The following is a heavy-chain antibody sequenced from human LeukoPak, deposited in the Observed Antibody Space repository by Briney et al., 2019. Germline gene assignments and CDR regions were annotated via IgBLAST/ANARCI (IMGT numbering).Heavy chain of an antibody. D-gene: IGHD6-13*01. Sequence: SQTLSLTCALSGDSFSSNSATWNWIRQSPSRGLEWLGRTYYRSKWYNEYAVSGKSLITINPDTSKNHFSLQLNSVTPEDTAVYYCARGPAGTGAFDIWGQGTMVTVSS. V-gene: IGHV6-1*01. J-gene: IGHJ3*02. CDR2: TYYRSKWYN. CDR1: GDSFSSNSAT. CDR3: ARGPAGTGAFDI.